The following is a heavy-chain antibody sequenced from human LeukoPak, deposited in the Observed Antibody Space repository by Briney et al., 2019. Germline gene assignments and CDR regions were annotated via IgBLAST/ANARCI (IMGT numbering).Heavy chain of an antibody. CDR2: FDPEDGET. V-gene: IGHV1-24*01. J-gene: IGHJ4*02. CDR1: GYTLTEFS. D-gene: IGHD5-18*01. Sequence: ASVKVSCKVSGYTLTEFSMHWVRQAPGKGLEWMGGFDPEDGETIYAQKFQGRVTMTEDTSTDTAYMELSSLRSEDTAVYYCARGARREIQLWFEMTSGSYMDGLDYWGQGTLVTVSS. CDR3: ARGARREIQLWFEMTSGSYMDGLDY.